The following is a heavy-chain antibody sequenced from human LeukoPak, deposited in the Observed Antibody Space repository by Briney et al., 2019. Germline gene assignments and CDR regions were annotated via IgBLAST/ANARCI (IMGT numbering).Heavy chain of an antibody. J-gene: IGHJ3*02. CDR1: GFTFSSYS. CDR2: ISSSSSYI. Sequence: PGGSLRLSCAASGFTFSSYSMNWVRQAPGKGLEWVSSISSSSSYIYYADSVKGRFTISRDNAKNSLYLQMNSLRAEDTAVYYCAREIAAAGQDAFDIWGQGTIVTVPS. CDR3: AREIAAAGQDAFDI. D-gene: IGHD6-13*01. V-gene: IGHV3-21*01.